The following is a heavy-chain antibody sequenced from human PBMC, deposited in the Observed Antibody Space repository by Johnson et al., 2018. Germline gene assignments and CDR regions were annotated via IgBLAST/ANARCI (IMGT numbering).Heavy chain of an antibody. V-gene: IGHV3-11*01. Sequence: QVQLVQSGGGLVKPGGSLRLSCAASGFTFSDYYMSWIRQAPGKGLEWVSYISTSGSTIYYADSVKGRFTISRDNAKNSLFLQMNSLRAEDTAVYYCARSARLGYFTNGVCYTWAFDIWGQGTMVTVSS. CDR3: ARSARLGYFTNGVCYTWAFDI. CDR2: ISTSGSTI. D-gene: IGHD2-8*01. J-gene: IGHJ3*02. CDR1: GFTFSDYY.